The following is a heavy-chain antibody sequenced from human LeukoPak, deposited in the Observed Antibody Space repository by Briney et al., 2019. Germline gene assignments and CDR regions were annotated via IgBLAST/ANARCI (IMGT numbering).Heavy chain of an antibody. Sequence: ASVKLSCKASGYTFTGYYMHWVRQAPGQGLGWMGWINPNSGGTNYAQKFQGRVTMTRDTSISTAYMELSRLRSDGTAVYYCWVVITHDAFDIWGQGTMVTVSS. D-gene: IGHD3-22*01. J-gene: IGHJ3*02. CDR2: INPNSGGT. CDR1: GYTFTGYY. CDR3: WVVITHDAFDI. V-gene: IGHV1-2*02.